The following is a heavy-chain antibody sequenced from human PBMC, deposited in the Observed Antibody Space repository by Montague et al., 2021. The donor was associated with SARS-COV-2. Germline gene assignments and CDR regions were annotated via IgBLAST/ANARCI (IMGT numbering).Heavy chain of an antibody. J-gene: IGHJ2*01. CDR2: IYYSGST. CDR3: AGDRGRFWHFDL. D-gene: IGHD5-12*01. V-gene: IGHV4-59*01. Sequence: ETLSLTCTVAGGSISSYYWNWIRQSPGKGLEWIGYIYYSGSTKYNPSLKSRVTISVDTSKSQMSLRLNSVTAADTAVYYCAGDRGRFWHFDLWGRGTLVTVSS. CDR1: GGSISSYY.